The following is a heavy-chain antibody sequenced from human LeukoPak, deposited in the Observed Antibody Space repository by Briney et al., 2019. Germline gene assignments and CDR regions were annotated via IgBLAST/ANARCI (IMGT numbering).Heavy chain of an antibody. D-gene: IGHD2-15*01. V-gene: IGHV3-21*06. Sequence: GGSLRLSCAASGFTFSSYSMNGVRQAPGKGLEWVSSISTSSNYIYYADSVKGRFTISRDNAKNSLYLQMNSLRAEDTAVYYCARDYCSGGSCYSFHYWGQGTLVTVSS. CDR3: ARDYCSGGSCYSFHY. J-gene: IGHJ4*02. CDR1: GFTFSSYS. CDR2: ISTSSNYI.